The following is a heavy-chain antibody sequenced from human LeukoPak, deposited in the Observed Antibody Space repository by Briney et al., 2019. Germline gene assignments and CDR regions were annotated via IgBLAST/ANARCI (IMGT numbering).Heavy chain of an antibody. J-gene: IGHJ5*02. D-gene: IGHD2-21*02. V-gene: IGHV3-23*01. CDR3: AKDTSYCGGDCNWFDP. Sequence: GGSLRLSCAASGFTFSSYAMSWVRQAPGKGLEWVSAISGSGGSTYYADSVKGRFTISRDNSKNTLYLQMNSLRAEDTAVYYCAKDTSYCGGDCNWFDPWGQGTLVTVSS. CDR1: GFTFSSYA. CDR2: ISGSGGST.